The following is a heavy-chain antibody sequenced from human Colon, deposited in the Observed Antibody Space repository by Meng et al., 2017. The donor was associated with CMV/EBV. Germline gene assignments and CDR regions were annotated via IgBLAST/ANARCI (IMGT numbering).Heavy chain of an antibody. Sequence: LTRAASGFTFSSYSMNWVRQAPGKGLEWVSYIGTSATTIYYADSVKGRFTISRDNAKNSLYLQMNSLRGEDTAVYYCARRYCSSTSCTIDYWGQGTLVTVSS. CDR3: ARRYCSSTSCTIDY. CDR1: GFTFSSYS. J-gene: IGHJ4*02. CDR2: IGTSATTI. V-gene: IGHV3-48*04. D-gene: IGHD2-2*01.